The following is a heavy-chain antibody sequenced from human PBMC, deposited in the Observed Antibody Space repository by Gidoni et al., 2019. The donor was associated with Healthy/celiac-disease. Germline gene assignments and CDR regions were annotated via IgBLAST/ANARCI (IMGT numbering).Heavy chain of an antibody. J-gene: IGHJ4*02. Sequence: QLQLVPSGAAAKKPGASVKVSSKASGYNFTGYYMHWVRQAPGQGLEWMGWINPNSGGTNYAQKLQGRVTMTRDTSISTAYMELSRLRSDDTAVYYCARDLGGYCGGDCYDYWGQGTLVTVSS. CDR3: ARDLGGYCGGDCYDY. V-gene: IGHV1-2*02. D-gene: IGHD2-21*01. CDR1: GYNFTGYY. CDR2: INPNSGGT.